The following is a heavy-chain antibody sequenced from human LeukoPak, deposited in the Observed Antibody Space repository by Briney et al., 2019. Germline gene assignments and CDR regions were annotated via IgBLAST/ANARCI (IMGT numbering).Heavy chain of an antibody. Sequence: PGGSLRLSCVAPGFTFSSYEMNWVRQAPGKGLEWVSYISTSGTTIHYADSVKGRFTISRDDAKNSLYLQMNSLRAEDTAVYYCARRPYTRSDAPNAFDIWGQGTMVTVSS. J-gene: IGHJ3*02. CDR3: ARRPYTRSDAPNAFDI. D-gene: IGHD1-26*01. CDR1: GFTFSSYE. CDR2: ISTSGTTI. V-gene: IGHV3-48*03.